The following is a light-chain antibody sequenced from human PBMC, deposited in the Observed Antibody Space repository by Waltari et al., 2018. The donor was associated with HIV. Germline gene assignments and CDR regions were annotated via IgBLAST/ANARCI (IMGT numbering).Light chain of an antibody. CDR3: QSYDNTLPIFWV. V-gene: IGLV1-40*01. CDR2: GDM. CDR1: NSNIGAGYD. Sequence: HSVLTQPPSVSGAPGQTVTISCTGNNSNIGAGYDVHWYQQLPGADPKLLIYGDMHRASGVPGRFSGSKSGTSASLAITGLQPEDEAAYFCQSYDNTLPIFWVFGGGTKLTV. J-gene: IGLJ3*02.